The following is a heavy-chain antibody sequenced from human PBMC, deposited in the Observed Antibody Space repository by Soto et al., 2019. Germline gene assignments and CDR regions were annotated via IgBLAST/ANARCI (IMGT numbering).Heavy chain of an antibody. V-gene: IGHV4-39*01. CDR3: ARKWCTSSSWYIDY. Sequence: PXATLSLACTVSGESISSNKDYWGGIRQPPGEGLEWIGSIYYSGSTFYNPSLKSRVTISVDTSKKQFSLNLSSVTAADTAVYYCARKWCTSSSWYIDYWGQGALVTVSS. CDR2: IYYSGST. J-gene: IGHJ4*02. CDR1: GESISSNKDY. D-gene: IGHD6-13*01.